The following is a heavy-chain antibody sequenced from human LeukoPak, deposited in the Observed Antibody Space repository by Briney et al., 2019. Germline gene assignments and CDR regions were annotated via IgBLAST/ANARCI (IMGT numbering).Heavy chain of an antibody. Sequence: ASVKVSCKASGYTFTGYYMHWVRQAPGQGLEWMGWMNSNSGNTGYAQKFQGRVTITKNTSISTAYMELSSLRFEDTAVYYCARGEYYYGSGVYYYMDVWGKGTTVTVSS. V-gene: IGHV1-8*02. J-gene: IGHJ6*03. CDR2: MNSNSGNT. CDR1: GYTFTGYY. D-gene: IGHD3-10*01. CDR3: ARGEYYYGSGVYYYMDV.